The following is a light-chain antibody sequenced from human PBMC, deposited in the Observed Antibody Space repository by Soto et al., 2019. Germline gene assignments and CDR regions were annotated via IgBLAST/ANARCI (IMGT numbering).Light chain of an antibody. CDR1: QSVLYSSNNKNY. V-gene: IGKV4-1*01. CDR2: WAS. J-gene: IGKJ4*01. CDR3: QQYYSTPLT. Sequence: DIVMTQSPDSLAVSLGERATINCKSSQSVLYSSNNKNYLAWYQQKPGQPPKLLIYWASTRESGVPDRCSGSGSGTDFNLTINSLQAEDVAVYYCQQYYSTPLTFGGGTKVEIK.